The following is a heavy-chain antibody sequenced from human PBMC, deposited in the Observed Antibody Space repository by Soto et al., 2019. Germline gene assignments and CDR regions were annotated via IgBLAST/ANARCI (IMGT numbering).Heavy chain of an antibody. Sequence: SVKVSCKASGGTFSSYAISWVRQAPGQGLEWMGGIIPIFGTANYAQKFQGRVTITADESTSTAYMELSSLRSEDTAVYYCARGGGASSSFRIAQLHYYYGMDVWGQGTTVTVS. D-gene: IGHD6-6*01. J-gene: IGHJ6*02. CDR2: IIPIFGTA. CDR3: ARGGGASSSFRIAQLHYYYGMDV. V-gene: IGHV1-69*13. CDR1: GGTFSSYA.